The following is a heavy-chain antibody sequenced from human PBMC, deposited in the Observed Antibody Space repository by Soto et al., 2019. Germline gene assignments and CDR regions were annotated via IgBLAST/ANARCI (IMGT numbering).Heavy chain of an antibody. V-gene: IGHV1-69*13. CDR2: IIPIFGTA. Sequence: SVKVSCKASGYTFTSYAISWVRQAPGQGLEWMGGIIPIFGTANYAQKFQGRVTITADESTSTAYMELSSLRSEDTAVYYCAARRGYCSGGSCYNFDYWGQGTLVTVSS. CDR1: GYTFTSYA. CDR3: AARRGYCSGGSCYNFDY. D-gene: IGHD2-15*01. J-gene: IGHJ4*02.